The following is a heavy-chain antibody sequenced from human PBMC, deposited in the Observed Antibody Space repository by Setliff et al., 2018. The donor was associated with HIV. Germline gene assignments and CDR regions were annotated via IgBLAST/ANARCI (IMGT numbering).Heavy chain of an antibody. J-gene: IGHJ3*02. CDR3: ARESRNDFWSGYYKTFDI. D-gene: IGHD3-3*01. V-gene: IGHV4-31*03. Sequence: SETLSLTCTVSGGSISSGGYYWSWIRQHPGKGLEWIGYIYYSGSTYYNPSLKSRVTISVDTSKNQFSLKLSSVTAADTAMYFCARESRNDFWSGYYKTFDIWGQGTMVTVSS. CDR1: GGSISSGGYY. CDR2: IYYSGST.